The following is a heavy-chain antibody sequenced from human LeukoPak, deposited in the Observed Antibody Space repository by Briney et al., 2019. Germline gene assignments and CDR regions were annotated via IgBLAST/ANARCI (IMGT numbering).Heavy chain of an antibody. Sequence: SQTLSLTCAISGDSVSSKSASWNWIRQSPSRGLEWLGRTYYRSKWYNDYAVSVKSRITISPDTSKNQFSPQLNSVTPEDTAVYYCARVFGLGYSSGWAFFDIWGQGTMVTVSS. J-gene: IGHJ3*02. D-gene: IGHD6-19*01. CDR2: TYYRSKWYN. CDR3: ARVFGLGYSSGWAFFDI. V-gene: IGHV6-1*01. CDR1: GDSVSSKSAS.